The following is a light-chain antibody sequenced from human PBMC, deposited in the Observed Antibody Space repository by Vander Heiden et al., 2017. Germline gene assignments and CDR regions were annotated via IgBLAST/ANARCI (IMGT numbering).Light chain of an antibody. CDR2: GES. J-gene: IGKJ4*01. CDR3: QQYERWPLT. Sequence: EIVMTRPPVTLPVSPGEGASLSCWASQSVGSQLAWYQQKPGQAPRLLIYGESTRATGVPARFSGSGSGTHFTLTIASLQSEDFAVYYCQQYERWPLTFGGGTKVEIK. CDR1: QSVGSQ. V-gene: IGKV3-15*01.